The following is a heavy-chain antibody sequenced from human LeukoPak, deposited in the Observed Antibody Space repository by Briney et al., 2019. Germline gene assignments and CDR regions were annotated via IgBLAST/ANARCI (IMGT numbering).Heavy chain of an antibody. Sequence: AASVKVSCKASGCTFTSYGIIGVRQAPGQGREWMGWISAYKCNTNYAQKLQGRVTMTTDTSTSTAYMELRSLRSDDTAAYSCPRGPGLEVAGTVNWYFDLWGRGTLVTVSS. CDR2: ISAYKCNT. J-gene: IGHJ2*01. CDR3: PRGPGLEVAGTVNWYFDL. D-gene: IGHD6-19*01. CDR1: GCTFTSYG. V-gene: IGHV1-18*01.